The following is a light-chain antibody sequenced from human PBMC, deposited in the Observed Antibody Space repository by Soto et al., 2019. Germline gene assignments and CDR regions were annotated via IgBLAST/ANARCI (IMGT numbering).Light chain of an antibody. CDR2: GNS. Sequence: QSVLTQPPSVSGAPGQRVTISCSGSSSNIGAGYEVHWYQQLPGTAPKLLIYGNSNRPSGVPDRFSGSKSGTSASLAITGLQAEDEADYYCQSYDSSLSGYVFGTGTKLT. CDR3: QSYDSSLSGYV. CDR1: SSNIGAGYE. V-gene: IGLV1-40*01. J-gene: IGLJ1*01.